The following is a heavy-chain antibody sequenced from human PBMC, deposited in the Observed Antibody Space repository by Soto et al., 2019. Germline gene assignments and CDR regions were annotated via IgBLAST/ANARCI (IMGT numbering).Heavy chain of an antibody. J-gene: IGHJ5*02. CDR2: IIPILGIA. D-gene: IGHD3-10*01. V-gene: IGHV1-69*08. CDR1: GGTFSSYT. Sequence: QVQLVQSGAEVKKPGSSVKVSCKASGGTFSSYTISWVRQAPGQGLEWMGRIIPILGIANYAQKFQGRVTITADKSTITAYMELSSLRSEDTAVYYCAGEPREYYYGSGSYIWFDPWGQGTLVTVSS. CDR3: AGEPREYYYGSGSYIWFDP.